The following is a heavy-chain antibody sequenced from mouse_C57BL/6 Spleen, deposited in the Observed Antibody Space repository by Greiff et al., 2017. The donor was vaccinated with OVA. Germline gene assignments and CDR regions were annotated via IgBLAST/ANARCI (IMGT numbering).Heavy chain of an antibody. J-gene: IGHJ4*01. D-gene: IGHD3-1*01. CDR1: GYSFTGYY. Sequence: EVQLQQSGPELVKPGASVKISCKASGYSFTGYYMNWVKQSPEKSLEWIGEIDPSTGGTTYNQKFKAKATLTVDKSSSTAYMQLKSLTSEDSAVYDCARSGLGDYAMDYWGQGTSVTVSS. V-gene: IGHV1-42*01. CDR3: ARSGLGDYAMDY. CDR2: IDPSTGGT.